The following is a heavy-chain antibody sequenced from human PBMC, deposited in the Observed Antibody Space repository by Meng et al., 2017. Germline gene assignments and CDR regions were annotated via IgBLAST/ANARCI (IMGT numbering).Heavy chain of an antibody. V-gene: IGHV1-8*01. Sequence: QVALGQSGAEVKKPGASVKVSCKASGYTFTSYDINWVRQATGQGLEWMGWMNPNSGNTGYAQKFQGRVTMTRNTSISTAYMELSSLRSEDTAVYYCARGSSSWITNWFDPWGQETLVTVSS. D-gene: IGHD6-13*01. CDR3: ARGSSSWITNWFDP. J-gene: IGHJ5*02. CDR2: MNPNSGNT. CDR1: GYTFTSYD.